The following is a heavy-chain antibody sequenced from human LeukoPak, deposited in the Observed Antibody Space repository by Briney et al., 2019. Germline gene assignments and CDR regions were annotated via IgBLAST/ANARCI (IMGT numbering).Heavy chain of an antibody. V-gene: IGHV3-33*01. CDR1: GFTFSSYG. CDR3: ARDLSGMDV. D-gene: IGHD3-9*01. J-gene: IGHJ6*02. Sequence: GRSLRLSCAASGFTFSSYGVHWVRQAPGKGLEWVAVIWYDGSNKYYADSVKGRSTISRDNSKNTLYLQMNSLRAEDTAVYYCARDLSGMDVWGQGTTVTVSS. CDR2: IWYDGSNK.